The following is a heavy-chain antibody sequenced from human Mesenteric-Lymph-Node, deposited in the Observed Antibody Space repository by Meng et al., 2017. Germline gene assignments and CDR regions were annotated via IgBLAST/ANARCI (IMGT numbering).Heavy chain of an antibody. J-gene: IGHJ4*02. D-gene: IGHD5-24*01. V-gene: IGHV1-2*06. Sequence: QVQLVQSGAEVKKPGASVKVSCKSSGYTFTGYYRHWVRQAPGQGLEWMGRINPNSGGKNYAQKFQGRVTMTRETSISTAYMELSRLRSDDTAVYYCAREGYNYENDYWGQGTLVTVSS. CDR2: INPNSGGK. CDR1: GYTFTGYY. CDR3: AREGYNYENDY.